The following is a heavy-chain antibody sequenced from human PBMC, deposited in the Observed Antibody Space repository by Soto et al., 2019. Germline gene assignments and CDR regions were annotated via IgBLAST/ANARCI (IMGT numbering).Heavy chain of an antibody. J-gene: IGHJ4*02. CDR1: GGSISIYY. Sequence: SDTLSLTCTVSGGSISIYYWSWVGQPPGKGLEWIAYIDNSGNTNYNPSLKSRVTISVDASKNQFSLKLSSVTAADTAVYYCARRTYSGSSYYFDYWGQGTQVTVS. CDR2: IDNSGNT. CDR3: ARRTYSGSSYYFDY. V-gene: IGHV4-4*09. D-gene: IGHD5-12*01.